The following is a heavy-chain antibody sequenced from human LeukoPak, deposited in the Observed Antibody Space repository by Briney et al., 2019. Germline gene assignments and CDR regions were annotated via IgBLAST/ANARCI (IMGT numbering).Heavy chain of an antibody. CDR2: ISYTGGET. V-gene: IGHV4-59*08. J-gene: IGHJ3*02. D-gene: IGHD5-18*01. Sequence: SETLSLTCSVSGGSINLYYWSWIRQPPGKGLEWIGYISYTGGETNYNPSLKSRLTISVDTSKNQFSLMLTSVTAAYTAVYYCARQPAATAAFDIWAQGTMATVSS. CDR1: GGSINLYY. CDR3: ARQPAATAAFDI.